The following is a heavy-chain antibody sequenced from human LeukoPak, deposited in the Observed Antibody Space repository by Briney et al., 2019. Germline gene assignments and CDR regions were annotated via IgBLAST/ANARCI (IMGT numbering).Heavy chain of an antibody. CDR2: ISAYNGNT. CDR1: GYTLTELS. Sequence: ASVKVSCKVSGYTLTELSMHWVRQAPGQGLEWMGWISAYNGNTNYAQKLQGRVTMTTDTSTSTAYMELRSLRSDDTAVYYCARGGYGSNYYYYYMDVWGKGTTVTISS. V-gene: IGHV1-18*01. D-gene: IGHD3-10*01. J-gene: IGHJ6*03. CDR3: ARGGYGSNYYYYYMDV.